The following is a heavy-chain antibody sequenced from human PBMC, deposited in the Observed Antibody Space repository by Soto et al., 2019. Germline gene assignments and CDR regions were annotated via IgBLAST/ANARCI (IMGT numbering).Heavy chain of an antibody. CDR2: ISYDGSNK. CDR1: GFTFSSYG. J-gene: IGHJ6*02. V-gene: IGHV3-30*18. Sequence: QVQLVESGGGVVQPGRSLRLSCAASGFTFSSYGMHWVRQAPGKGLEWVAVISYDGSNKYYADSVKGRFTISRDNSKNTLYLQMNSLRAEDTAVYYCANDPYLGVLPPYYYGMDVWGQGTTVTVSS. D-gene: IGHD3-16*01. CDR3: ANDPYLGVLPPYYYGMDV.